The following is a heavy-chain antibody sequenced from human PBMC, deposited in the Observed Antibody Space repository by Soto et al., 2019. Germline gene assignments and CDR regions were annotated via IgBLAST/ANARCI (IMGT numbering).Heavy chain of an antibody. Sequence: QVQLQESGPGLVKPSQTLSLTCTVSGGSISSGGYYWSRIRQHPGKGLEWIGYIYYSGSTYYNPYLKSRVTISVDTSKNQFSLKLSSVTAADTAVYYCARIPRGPYCTNGVCWFDPWGQGTLVTVSS. V-gene: IGHV4-31*03. CDR2: IYYSGST. CDR3: ARIPRGPYCTNGVCWFDP. J-gene: IGHJ5*02. CDR1: GGSISSGGYY. D-gene: IGHD2-8*01.